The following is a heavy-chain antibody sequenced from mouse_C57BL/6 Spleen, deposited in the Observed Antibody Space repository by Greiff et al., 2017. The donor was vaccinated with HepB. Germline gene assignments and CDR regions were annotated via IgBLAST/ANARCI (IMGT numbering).Heavy chain of an antibody. D-gene: IGHD3-2*02. CDR1: GYSFTGYY. Sequence: EVQLQQSGPELVKPGASVKISCKASGYSFTGYYMNWVKQSPEKSLEWIGEINPSTGGTTYNQKFKAKATLTVDKSSSTAYMQLKSLTSEDSAVYYCARWGDSSGYDYWGQGTTLTVSS. CDR2: INPSTGGT. V-gene: IGHV1-42*01. CDR3: ARWGDSSGYDY. J-gene: IGHJ2*01.